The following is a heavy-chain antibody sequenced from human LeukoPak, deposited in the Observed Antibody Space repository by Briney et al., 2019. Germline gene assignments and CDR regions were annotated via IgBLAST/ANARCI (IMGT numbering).Heavy chain of an antibody. Sequence: SQTLSLTCGISGDSVSSNSASWNWVRQSPSRGLEWLGRTYYRSKWYNESAVSVKGRISISPDTSKNQFSLQLNSVTPEDTAVYYCTRDFDYWGQGTLVTVSS. V-gene: IGHV6-1*01. CDR2: TYYRSKWYN. J-gene: IGHJ4*02. CDR3: TRDFDY. CDR1: GDSVSSNSAS.